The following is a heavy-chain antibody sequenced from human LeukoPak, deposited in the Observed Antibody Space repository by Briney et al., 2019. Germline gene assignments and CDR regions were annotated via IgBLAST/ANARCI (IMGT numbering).Heavy chain of an antibody. CDR1: GFTFSAYY. J-gene: IGHJ6*03. CDR2: ISSSGSTI. V-gene: IGHV3-11*01. Sequence: GGSLRLSCAASGFTFSAYYMSWTRQAPGKGREWVSYISSSGSTIYYADSVKGRFTISRDNAKNSLYLQMNSLRAEDTAVYYCARDEGYYYMDVWGKGTTVTVSS. CDR3: ARDEGYYYMDV.